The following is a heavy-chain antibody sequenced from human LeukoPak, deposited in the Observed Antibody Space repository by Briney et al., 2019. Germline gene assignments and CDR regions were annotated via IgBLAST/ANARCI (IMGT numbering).Heavy chain of an antibody. CDR1: GFTFNTYS. CDR3: ARDTPGGYCTSTSCYQYYGMDV. CDR2: ISSTSDYI. V-gene: IGHV3-21*01. D-gene: IGHD2-2*01. J-gene: IGHJ6*04. Sequence: PGGSLRLSCVPSGFTFNTYSMNWVRQAPGKGLEWVSSISSTSDYIFYADSVRGRFTISRDNAKSSLYLQMSSLRAEDTAVYYCARDTPGGYCTSTSCYQYYGMDVWGKGTTVTVSS.